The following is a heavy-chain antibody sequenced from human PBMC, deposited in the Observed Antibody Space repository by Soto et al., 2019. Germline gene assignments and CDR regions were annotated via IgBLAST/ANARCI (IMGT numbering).Heavy chain of an antibody. D-gene: IGHD6-19*01. V-gene: IGHV3-30*18. CDR1: GFTFSSYG. Sequence: QVQLVESGGRVVQPGRSLRLSCAASGFTFSSYGMHWVRQAPGKGLEWVAVISYDGSNKYYADSVKGRFTISRDNSKNTLYLQMNSLRAEDTAVYYCAKGQWLTRFDYWGQGTLVTVSS. J-gene: IGHJ4*02. CDR3: AKGQWLTRFDY. CDR2: ISYDGSNK.